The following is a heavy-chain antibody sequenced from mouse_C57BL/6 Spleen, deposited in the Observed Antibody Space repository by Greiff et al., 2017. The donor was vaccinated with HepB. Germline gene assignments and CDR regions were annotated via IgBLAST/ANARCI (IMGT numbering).Heavy chain of an antibody. CDR1: GYTFTSYW. V-gene: IGHV1-72*01. CDR2: IDPNSGGT. D-gene: IGHD3-3*01. J-gene: IGHJ3*01. Sequence: QVQLKQPGAELVKPGASVKLSCKASGYTFTSYWMHWVKQRPGRGLEWIGRIDPNSGGTKYNEKFKSKATLTVDKPSSTAYMQLSSLTSEDSAVYYCARRGWDEAWFAYWGQGTLVTVSA. CDR3: ARRGWDEAWFAY.